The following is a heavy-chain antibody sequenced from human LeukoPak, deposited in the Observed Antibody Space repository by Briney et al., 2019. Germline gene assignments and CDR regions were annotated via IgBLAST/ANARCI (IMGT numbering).Heavy chain of an antibody. J-gene: IGHJ3*02. D-gene: IGHD3-10*01. CDR3: AIMERVRGVLGAFDI. CDR1: GFTFSSYA. Sequence: GGSLRLSCAASGFTFSSYAMSWVRQAPGKGLEWVSAISGSGSTIYYADSVKGRFTISRDNAKNSLYLQMNSLRAEDTAVYYCAIMERVRGVLGAFDIWGQGTMVTVSS. CDR2: ISGSGSTI. V-gene: IGHV3-23*01.